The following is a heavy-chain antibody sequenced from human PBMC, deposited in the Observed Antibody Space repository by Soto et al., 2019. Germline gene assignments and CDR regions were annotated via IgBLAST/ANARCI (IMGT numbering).Heavy chain of an antibody. CDR3: ARGFAGGYYAFDS. CDR1: GFTFSNYD. V-gene: IGHV3-13*01. J-gene: IGHJ4*02. CDR2: ISSAGDT. Sequence: EVQLVESGGGLVQPGGSLRLSCAASGFTFSNYDMHWVRQATGEGLEWVSSISSAGDTYYPGSVKGRFTISRENAKNSLYLQMNSLRAGDTGVYYCARGFAGGYYAFDSWGQGSLVTVTS. D-gene: IGHD1-26*01.